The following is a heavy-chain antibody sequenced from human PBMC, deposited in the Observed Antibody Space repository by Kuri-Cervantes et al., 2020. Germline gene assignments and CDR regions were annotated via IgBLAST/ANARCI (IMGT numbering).Heavy chain of an antibody. V-gene: IGHV1-18*01. CDR1: GYSFSSYG. CDR2: ISAYNGNT. D-gene: IGHD3-10*01. J-gene: IGHJ4*02. CDR3: ARDRGVIPLIDY. Sequence: ASVKVSCKASGYSFSSYGISWVRQAPGQGLEWMGWISAYNGNTYYAQKLQGRVTMTRDTSISTAYMELSRLRSDDTAEYYCARDRGVIPLIDYWGQGTLVTVSS.